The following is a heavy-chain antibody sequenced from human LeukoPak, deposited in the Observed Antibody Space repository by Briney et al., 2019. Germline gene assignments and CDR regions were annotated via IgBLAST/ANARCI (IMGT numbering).Heavy chain of an antibody. V-gene: IGHV4-59*01. CDR3: AREAMAVVFALFPIFNY. CDR1: GGSIGTYY. D-gene: IGHD2-21*01. J-gene: IGHJ4*02. Sequence: SETLSLTCSVSGGSIGTYYGRWVRQSPGRGLEWLGNVYFSGSTNYNPSLKSRVPISVDTSNNQFSLKLTSVTAADTAVYYCAREAMAVVFALFPIFNYWGQGALVTVSS. CDR2: VYFSGST.